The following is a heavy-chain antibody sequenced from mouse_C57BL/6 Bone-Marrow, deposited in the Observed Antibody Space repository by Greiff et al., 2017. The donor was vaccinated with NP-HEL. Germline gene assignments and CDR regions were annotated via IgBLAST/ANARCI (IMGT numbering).Heavy chain of an antibody. CDR2: IDPSDSYT. CDR1: GYTFTSYW. J-gene: IGHJ3*01. Sequence: QVQLKQPGAELVMPGASVKLSCKASGYTFTSYWMHWVKQRPGQGLEWIGEIDPSDSYTNYNQKFKGKSTLTVDKSSSTAYMQLSSLTSEDSAVYYCAALLPWFAYWGQGTLVTVSA. CDR3: AALLPWFAY. V-gene: IGHV1-69*01. D-gene: IGHD1-2*01.